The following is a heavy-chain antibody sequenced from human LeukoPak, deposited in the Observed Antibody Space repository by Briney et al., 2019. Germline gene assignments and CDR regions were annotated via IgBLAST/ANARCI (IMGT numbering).Heavy chain of an antibody. CDR3: ARAPPTAVAGFDY. V-gene: IGHV4-39*07. CDR1: GGSISSSSYY. J-gene: IGHJ4*02. CDR2: IYYSGST. Sequence: SETLSLTCTVSGGSISSSSYYWGWIRQPPGKGLEWIGSIYYSGSTYYNPSLKSRVTISVDTSKNQFSLKLSSVTAADTAVYYCARAPPTAVAGFDYWGQGTLVTVSS. D-gene: IGHD6-19*01.